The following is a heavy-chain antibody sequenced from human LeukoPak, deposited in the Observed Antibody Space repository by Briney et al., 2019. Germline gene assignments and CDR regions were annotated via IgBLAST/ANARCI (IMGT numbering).Heavy chain of an antibody. Sequence: PSETLSLTCAVYGGSFSGYYWSWIRQPPGKGLEWIGYIYYSGSTNYNPSLKSRVTISVDTSKNQFSLMVTSVTAADTAVYYCARDVGYWGQGTLVTVSS. D-gene: IGHD1-26*01. J-gene: IGHJ4*02. CDR2: IYYSGST. CDR1: GGSFSGYY. CDR3: ARDVGY. V-gene: IGHV4-59*01.